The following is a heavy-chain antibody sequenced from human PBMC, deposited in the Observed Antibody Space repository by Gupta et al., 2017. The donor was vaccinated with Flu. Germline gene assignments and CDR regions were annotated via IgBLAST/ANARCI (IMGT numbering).Heavy chain of an antibody. CDR3: AKAPQSPAARNWFDP. V-gene: IGHV3-23*01. CDR1: YA. D-gene: IGHD2-2*01. J-gene: IGHJ5*02. Sequence: YAMSWVRQAPGKGLEWVSVISGGGGSTYYADSVKGRFTISRDNSKNTLYLQMNSLRAEDTAVYYCAKAPQSPAARNWFDPWGQGTLVTVSS. CDR2: ISGGGGST.